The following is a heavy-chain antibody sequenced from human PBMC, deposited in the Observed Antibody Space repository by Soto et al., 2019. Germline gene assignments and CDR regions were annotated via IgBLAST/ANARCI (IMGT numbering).Heavy chain of an antibody. CDR1: GGTFSSYA. V-gene: IGHV1-69*01. CDR3: XXXXXXXXPLLGD. D-gene: IGHD2-21*02. J-gene: IGHJ4*02. Sequence: QVQLVQSGAEVKKPGSSVKVSCKASGGTFSSYAISWVRQAPGXXXEWMGGIIPIFGTANYAQKFQGRVTXXXXXXXXXXXXXXXXXXXXXXXXXXXXXXXXXXXPLLGDWGQGTLVTVSS. CDR2: IIPIFGTA.